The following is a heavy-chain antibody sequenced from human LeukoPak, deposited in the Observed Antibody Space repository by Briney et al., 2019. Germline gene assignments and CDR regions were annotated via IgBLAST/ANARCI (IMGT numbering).Heavy chain of an antibody. CDR3: ARDRAGTVLDY. CDR2: IYYSGST. CDR1: GGSISSYY. J-gene: IGHJ4*02. Sequence: SETLSLTCTVSGGSISSYYWSWIRQPPGKGLEWIGYIYYSGSTNYNPSLKSRVTISVDTSKNQFSLKLSSVTAADTAVYYCARDRAGTVLDYWGQGTLVTVSS. V-gene: IGHV4-59*13. D-gene: IGHD6-13*01.